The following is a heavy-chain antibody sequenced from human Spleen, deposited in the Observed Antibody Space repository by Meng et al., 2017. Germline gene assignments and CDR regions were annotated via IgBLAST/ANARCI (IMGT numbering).Heavy chain of an antibody. J-gene: IGHJ4*02. D-gene: IGHD6-19*01. V-gene: IGHV3-23*01. CDR2: ISGSGGST. CDR1: GFTFSSYA. Sequence: GESLKISCAASGFTFSSYAMSWVRQAPGKGLEWVSAISGSGGSTYYADSVKGRFTISRDNSKNTLYLQMNSLRAEDTAVYYCAKDPPSMAVAGSSHWGQGTLVTVSS. CDR3: AKDPPSMAVAGSSH.